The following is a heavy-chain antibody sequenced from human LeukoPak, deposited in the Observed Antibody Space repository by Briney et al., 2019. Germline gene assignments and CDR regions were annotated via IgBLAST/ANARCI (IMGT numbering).Heavy chain of an antibody. J-gene: IGHJ4*02. CDR3: ARDRTGHCSSTSCFYYFDY. CDR1: GGTFSSYA. Sequence: SVKVSCKASGGTFSSYAISWVRQAPGQGLEWMGGIIPIFGTANYAQKFQGRVTITTDESTSTAYVELSSLRSEDTAVYYCARDRTGHCSSTSCFYYFDYWGQGTLVTVSS. D-gene: IGHD2-2*01. CDR2: IIPIFGTA. V-gene: IGHV1-69*05.